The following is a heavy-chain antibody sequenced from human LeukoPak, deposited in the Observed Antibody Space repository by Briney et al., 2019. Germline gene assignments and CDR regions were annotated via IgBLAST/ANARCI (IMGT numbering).Heavy chain of an antibody. V-gene: IGHV1-2*02. D-gene: IGHD3-22*01. Sequence: ASVKVSCKASGYTFTGYYMHWVRQAPGQGLEWMGWINPNSGGTNYAQKFQGRVTMTRDTSISTAYMELSRLRSDDTAVYYCARVCYYDSSGYYHNWFDPWGQGTLVTASS. CDR3: ARVCYYDSSGYYHNWFDP. CDR2: INPNSGGT. J-gene: IGHJ5*02. CDR1: GYTFTGYY.